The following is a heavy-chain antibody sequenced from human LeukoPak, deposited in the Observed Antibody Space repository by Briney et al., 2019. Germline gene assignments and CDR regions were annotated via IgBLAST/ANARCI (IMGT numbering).Heavy chain of an antibody. V-gene: IGHV1-2*02. J-gene: IGHJ4*02. Sequence: ASVKVSCKASGYIFTGYYMHWVRQAPGQGLEWMGWINPNSGDTNYAQKFQGRVTMTRDTSTGTVYMELSRLRSDDTAVYYCARTLYIAAAPGGFDYWGQGTLVTVSS. D-gene: IGHD6-13*01. CDR2: INPNSGDT. CDR1: GYIFTGYY. CDR3: ARTLYIAAAPGGFDY.